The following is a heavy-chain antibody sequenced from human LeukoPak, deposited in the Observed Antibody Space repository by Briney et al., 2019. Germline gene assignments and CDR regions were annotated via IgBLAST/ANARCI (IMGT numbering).Heavy chain of an antibody. D-gene: IGHD2/OR15-2a*01. J-gene: IGHJ4*02. CDR3: ARNLPGPGWTTWYYFDY. V-gene: IGHV1-69*02. Sequence: SVKVSCKASGGTFSSYTISWVRQAPGQGLEWMGRIIPILGIANYAQKFQGRVTITADKPTSTAYMELSSLRSEDTAVYYCARNLPGPGWTTWYYFDYWGQGTLVTVSS. CDR2: IIPILGIA. CDR1: GGTFSSYT.